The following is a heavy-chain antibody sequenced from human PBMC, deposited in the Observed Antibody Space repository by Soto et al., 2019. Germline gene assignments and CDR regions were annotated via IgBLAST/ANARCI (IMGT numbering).Heavy chain of an antibody. J-gene: IGHJ4*02. Sequence: SETLSLTCIVASKSISSSSYYWGWNRQPPGKGLEWIGSIYYSGRTYHNPSFKSRVTISIDTSKNQFSLKLSSVTATDTAVYYCARQRTTVVTQAYFDHWGQGALVTVSS. CDR2: IYYSGRT. CDR1: SKSISSSSYY. D-gene: IGHD2-21*02. V-gene: IGHV4-39*01. CDR3: ARQRTTVVTQAYFDH.